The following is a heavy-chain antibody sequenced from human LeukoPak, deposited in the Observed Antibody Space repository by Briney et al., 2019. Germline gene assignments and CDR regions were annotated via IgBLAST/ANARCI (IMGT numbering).Heavy chain of an antibody. Sequence: PSETLSLTCTVSGGSISSSSYYWGWIRQPPGKGLEWIGSIYYSGSTYYNPSLKSRVTISVDTSKNQFSLKLSSVTAADTAVYYCARDVVYYDSSGYYYWFDPWGQGTLVTVSS. CDR2: IYYSGST. J-gene: IGHJ5*02. V-gene: IGHV4-39*07. D-gene: IGHD3-22*01. CDR1: GGSISSSSYY. CDR3: ARDVVYYDSSGYYYWFDP.